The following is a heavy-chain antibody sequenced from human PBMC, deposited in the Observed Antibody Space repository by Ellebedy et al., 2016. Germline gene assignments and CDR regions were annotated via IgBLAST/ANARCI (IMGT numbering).Heavy chain of an antibody. J-gene: IGHJ1*01. V-gene: IGHV3-53*01. Sequence: GESLKISCAASGFTVSSNYMSWVRQAPGKGLEWVSVIYSGGSTYYADSVKGRFTISRDNSKNTLYLQMNSLRAEDTAVYYCARASRVAAAGVRVQYFQHWGQGTLVTVSS. CDR3: ARASRVAAAGVRVQYFQH. D-gene: IGHD6-13*01. CDR1: GFTVSSNY. CDR2: IYSGGST.